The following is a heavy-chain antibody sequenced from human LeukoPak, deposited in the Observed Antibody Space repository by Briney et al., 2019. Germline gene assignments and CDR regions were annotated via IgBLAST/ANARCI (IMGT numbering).Heavy chain of an antibody. V-gene: IGHV3-23*01. D-gene: IGHD3-9*01. CDR2: ISGSGGST. Sequence: GGSLRLSCAASGFTFSSYAMSWVRQAPGKGLEWVSAISGSGGSTYYADSVKGRFTISRDNSKNTLYLQMNSLRAEDTAVYYCAKGYDILTGYHSWFDPWGQGTLVAVSS. J-gene: IGHJ5*02. CDR1: GFTFSSYA. CDR3: AKGYDILTGYHSWFDP.